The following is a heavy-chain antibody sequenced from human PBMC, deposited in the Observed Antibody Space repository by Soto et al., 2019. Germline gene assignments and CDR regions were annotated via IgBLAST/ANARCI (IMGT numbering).Heavy chain of an antibody. CDR1: GFTFSSYW. CDR2: IKQDGSEK. Sequence: PGGSLRLSCAASGFTFSSYWMSWVRQAPGKGLEWVANIKQDGSEKHYVDSVKGRFTISRDNAKNSLYLQMNSLRAEDTAVYYCARNYDSSGYYYYYYYYGMDVRGQGTTVTVSS. D-gene: IGHD3-22*01. CDR3: ARNYDSSGYYYYYYYYGMDV. J-gene: IGHJ6*02. V-gene: IGHV3-7*01.